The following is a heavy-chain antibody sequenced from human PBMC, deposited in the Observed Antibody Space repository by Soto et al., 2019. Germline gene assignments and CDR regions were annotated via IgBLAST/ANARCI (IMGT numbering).Heavy chain of an antibody. D-gene: IGHD3-10*01. Sequence: GGSLRLSCAASGFTVSSNYMSWVRQAPGKGLEWVSVIYSGGSTYYADSVKGRFTISRDNSKNTLYLQMNSLRAEDTAVYYCARAGVTMVRGVIPWFDPWGQGTLVTVSS. CDR1: GFTVSSNY. CDR2: IYSGGST. CDR3: ARAGVTMVRGVIPWFDP. V-gene: IGHV3-53*01. J-gene: IGHJ5*02.